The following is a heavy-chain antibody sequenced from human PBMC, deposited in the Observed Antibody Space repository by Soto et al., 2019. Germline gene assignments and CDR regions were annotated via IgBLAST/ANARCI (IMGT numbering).Heavy chain of an antibody. D-gene: IGHD6-19*01. J-gene: IGHJ6*02. CDR3: AREVRCSGSHYALDV. CDR2: IWSDGSKK. Sequence: QVQLEESGGGVVQPGRSLRLSCAASGFTFSSSVMHWVRQAPGRGREWVAVIWSDGSKKYYAVSVTGRFAISRDNSINTLYLQMSSLSAGDTAVYYCAREVRCSGSHYALDVWGQGTTVAVSS. CDR1: GFTFSSSV. V-gene: IGHV3-33*01.